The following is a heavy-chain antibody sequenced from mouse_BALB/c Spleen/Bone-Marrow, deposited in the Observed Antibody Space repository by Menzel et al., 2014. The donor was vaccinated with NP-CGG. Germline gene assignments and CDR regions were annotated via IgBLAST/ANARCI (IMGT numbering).Heavy chain of an antibody. CDR1: GFNIKDYY. J-gene: IGHJ4*01. CDR3: NARYYYAMDY. V-gene: IGHV14-4*02. Sequence: VQLQQSGAELVRSGASVKLSCTASGFNIKDYYMHWVKQRPEQGLEWIGWIDPENGDTEYAPKFRGKATMTADTSSNTAYLQLSSLTSEDTAVYYCNARYYYAMDYWGQGTSVTVSS. CDR2: IDPENGDT.